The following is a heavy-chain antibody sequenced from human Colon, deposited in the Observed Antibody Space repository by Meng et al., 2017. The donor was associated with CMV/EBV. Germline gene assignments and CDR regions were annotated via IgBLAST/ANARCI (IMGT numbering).Heavy chain of an antibody. Sequence: GESLKISCAASRVTFSDHHMDWVRQAPGKGLEWGGRSRNKPNSYTTEYAASVKGRFTILRDDSKHSLDLQMNSLQIEDTAVYFCAIISLDYDSVFDYLGQGTLVTVSS. CDR2: SRNKPNSYTT. V-gene: IGHV3-72*01. D-gene: IGHD3-22*01. CDR1: RVTFSDHH. CDR3: AIISLDYDSVFDY. J-gene: IGHJ4*02.